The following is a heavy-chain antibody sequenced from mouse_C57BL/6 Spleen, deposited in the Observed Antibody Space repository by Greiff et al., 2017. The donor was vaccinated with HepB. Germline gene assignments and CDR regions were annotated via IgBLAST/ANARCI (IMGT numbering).Heavy chain of an antibody. CDR1: GYTFTSYW. J-gene: IGHJ4*01. Sequence: QVQLKQPGAELVKPGASVKVSCKASGYTFTSYWMHWVKQRPGQGLEWIGRIHPSDSDTNYNQKFKGKATLTVDKSSSPAYMQLSSLTSEDSAVYYCAIERTGYAMDYWGQGTSVTVSS. CDR3: AIERTGYAMDY. D-gene: IGHD4-1*01. V-gene: IGHV1-74*01. CDR2: IHPSDSDT.